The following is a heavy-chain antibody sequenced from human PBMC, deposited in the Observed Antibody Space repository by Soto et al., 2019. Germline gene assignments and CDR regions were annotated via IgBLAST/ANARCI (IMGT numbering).Heavy chain of an antibody. Sequence: QVQLVQSGAEVKKPGSSVKVSCKASGGTFSSYAFSWVRQAPGQGLEWMGGLIPIFGTANYAQKFQGRVTITADKSPSTAYMELSSLRSEDTAVYYCAIPKQLVRYYYGMDVWGQGTTVTVSS. J-gene: IGHJ6*02. CDR3: AIPKQLVRYYYGMDV. D-gene: IGHD6-6*01. CDR2: LIPIFGTA. V-gene: IGHV1-69*06. CDR1: GGTFSSYA.